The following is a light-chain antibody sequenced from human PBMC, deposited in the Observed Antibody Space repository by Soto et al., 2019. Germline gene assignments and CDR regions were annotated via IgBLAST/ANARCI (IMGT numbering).Light chain of an antibody. CDR1: QSVGRK. Sequence: EIAMTQSPATLSVSTGERATLSCRSSQSVGRKLAWYQQKPGQAPRLLSYDASNRAMGVPARFSGSGSGTEFTLNISSLQSEDVAVYHCQQYDSWPPWTFGQGTKVDI. CDR2: DAS. V-gene: IGKV3-15*01. CDR3: QQYDSWPPWT. J-gene: IGKJ1*01.